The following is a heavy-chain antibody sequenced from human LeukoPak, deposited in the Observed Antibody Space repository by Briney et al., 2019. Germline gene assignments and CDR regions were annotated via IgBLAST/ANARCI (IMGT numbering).Heavy chain of an antibody. V-gene: IGHV4-34*01. CDR2: INHSGST. J-gene: IGHJ5*02. Sequence: SETLSLTCAVYGGSFSGYYWSWIRQPPGKGLEWIGEINHSGSTNYNPSLKSRVTISVDTSKNQFSLKLSSVTAADTAVYYCASIAVAGQRVKRYNWFDPWGQGTLDTVSS. CDR3: ASIAVAGQRVKRYNWFDP. CDR1: GGSFSGYY. D-gene: IGHD6-19*01.